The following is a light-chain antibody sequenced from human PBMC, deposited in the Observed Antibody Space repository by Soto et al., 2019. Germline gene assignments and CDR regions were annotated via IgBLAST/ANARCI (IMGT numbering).Light chain of an antibody. CDR1: SSDVGGYNY. CDR3: NSYTSSSTYV. CDR2: DVT. V-gene: IGLV2-14*01. Sequence: QSALTQPASVSGSPGQSITISCTGTSSDVGGYNYVSWYQQHPGKAPKLMIYDVTNRPSGVSNRFSGSKSGNTGSLTISGLQAEDEADYYCNSYTSSSTYVFGTGTKLTVL. J-gene: IGLJ1*01.